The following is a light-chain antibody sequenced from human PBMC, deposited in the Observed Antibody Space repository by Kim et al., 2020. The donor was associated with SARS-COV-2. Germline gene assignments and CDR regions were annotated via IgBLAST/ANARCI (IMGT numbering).Light chain of an antibody. CDR2: EVS. CDR1: SSDIGDYKY. Sequence: QSALTQPASASESPGQSITISCTGTSSDIGDYKYVSWYQQHPGKAPKLMIYEVSKWPSGVPDRFSGSKSGNTASLTVSGLQAEDEADYYCSSYAGSNNWVFGGGTQLTVL. V-gene: IGLV2-8*01. CDR3: SSYAGSNNWV. J-gene: IGLJ3*02.